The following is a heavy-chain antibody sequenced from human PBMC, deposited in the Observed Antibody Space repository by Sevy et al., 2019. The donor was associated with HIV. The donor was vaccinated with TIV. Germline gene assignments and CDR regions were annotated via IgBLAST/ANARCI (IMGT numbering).Heavy chain of an antibody. J-gene: IGHJ6*03. CDR2: LSTYSSAT. V-gene: IGHV1-18*01. CDR1: GYPFTKYG. Sequence: ASVKVSCKTSGYPFTKYGISRVRQAPGQGLEWMGWLSTYSSATNYIEKFQDRVTLTKDTSTNTVYMELTSLGPDDTAVYYCARDYRPFRYNRGWYDYDFYYMHVWGTGTTVTVSS. CDR3: ARDYRPFRYNRGWYDYDFYYMHV. D-gene: IGHD6-19*01.